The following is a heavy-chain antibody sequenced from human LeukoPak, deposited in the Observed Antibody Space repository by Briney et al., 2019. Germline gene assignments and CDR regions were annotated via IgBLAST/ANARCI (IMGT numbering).Heavy chain of an antibody. CDR1: GFTFSSYS. CDR3: ARVYNLGYCSGGSCYSYGMDV. Sequence: GGSLRLSCAASGFTFSSYSMNWVRQAPGRGLEWVSYISSSSTIYYADSVKGRFTISRDNAKNSLYLQMNGLRAEDTAVYYCARVYNLGYCSGGSCYSYGMDVWGQGTTVTVS. D-gene: IGHD2-15*01. J-gene: IGHJ6*02. CDR2: ISSSSTI. V-gene: IGHV3-48*01.